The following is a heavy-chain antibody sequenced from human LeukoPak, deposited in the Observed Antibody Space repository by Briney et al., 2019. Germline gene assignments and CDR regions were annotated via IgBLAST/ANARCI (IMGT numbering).Heavy chain of an antibody. CDR1: GGTFSSYA. D-gene: IGHD4-11*01. CDR3: ARYYSDYYYMDV. Sequence: GASVKVSCKASGGTFSSYAIRWVRQAPGQGLEWMGGIIPIFGTANYAQKFQGRVTITADESTSTAYMELSSLRSEDTAVYYCARYYSDYYYMDVWGKGTTVTVSS. CDR2: IIPIFGTA. J-gene: IGHJ6*03. V-gene: IGHV1-69*13.